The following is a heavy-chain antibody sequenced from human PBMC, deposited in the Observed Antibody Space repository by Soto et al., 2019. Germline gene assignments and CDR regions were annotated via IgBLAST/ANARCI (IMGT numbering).Heavy chain of an antibody. CDR3: ARDSPDAGYCSSTSCYSYFQH. Sequence: GGSLRLSCAASGFTFSSYSKNWVRQAPGKGLEWVSSISSSSSYIYYADSVKGRFTISRDNAKNSLYLQMNSLRAEDTAVYYCARDSPDAGYCSSTSCYSYFQHWGQGTLVTVSS. CDR2: ISSSSSYI. J-gene: IGHJ1*01. D-gene: IGHD2-2*01. CDR1: GFTFSSYS. V-gene: IGHV3-21*01.